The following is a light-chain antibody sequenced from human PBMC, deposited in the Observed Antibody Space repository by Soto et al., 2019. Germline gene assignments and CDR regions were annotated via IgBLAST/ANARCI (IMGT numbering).Light chain of an antibody. CDR1: SSNIADNT. J-gene: IGLJ2*01. V-gene: IGLV1-44*01. Sequence: QAVVTQPPSASGTPGQRVTIPCSGSSSNIADNTVNWYQQLPGTAPKLLIYSNNQRPSGVPDRFSGSKSGTSASLAISGLQSEDEADYYCAAWDDSLNGPVFGGGTKLTVL. CDR2: SNN. CDR3: AAWDDSLNGPV.